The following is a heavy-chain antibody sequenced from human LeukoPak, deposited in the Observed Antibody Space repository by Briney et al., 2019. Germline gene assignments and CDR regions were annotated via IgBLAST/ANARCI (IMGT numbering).Heavy chain of an antibody. Sequence: SWVRKPPGKGLEWIGEINHSGSTNYNPSLKSRVTISLDTSKSQFSLKVRYVTAADTAVYYCARGLNDSWTGENYWGQGTLVTVSS. CDR2: INHSGST. CDR3: ARGLNDSWTGENY. J-gene: IGHJ4*02. V-gene: IGHV4-34*01. D-gene: IGHD3-3*01.